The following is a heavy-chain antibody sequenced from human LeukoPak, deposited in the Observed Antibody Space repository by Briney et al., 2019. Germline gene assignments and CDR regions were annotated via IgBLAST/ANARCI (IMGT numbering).Heavy chain of an antibody. CDR2: ISYDGSNK. CDR3: AKDSRWRSLGLPDY. V-gene: IGHV3-30*18. D-gene: IGHD3-16*01. J-gene: IGHJ4*02. Sequence: GRSLRLSCAASGFTFSSYGMHWVRQAPGKGLEWVAVISYDGSNKYYADSVKGRFTISRGNSKNTLYLQMNSLRAEDTAVYYCAKDSRWRSLGLPDYWGQGTLVTVSS. CDR1: GFTFSSYG.